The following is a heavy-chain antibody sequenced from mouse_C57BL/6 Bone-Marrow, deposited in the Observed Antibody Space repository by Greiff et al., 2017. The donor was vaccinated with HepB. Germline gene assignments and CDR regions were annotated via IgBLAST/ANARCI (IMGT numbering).Heavy chain of an antibody. Sequence: VQLQQPGAELVMPGASVKLSCKASGYTFTSYWMHWVKQRPGQGLEWIGEIDPSDSYTNYNQKFKGKSTLTVDKSSSTAYMQLSSLTSEDSAVYYCARTLFYYDYDVAMDYWGQGTSVTVSS. CDR2: IDPSDSYT. V-gene: IGHV1-69*01. CDR1: GYTFTSYW. J-gene: IGHJ4*01. CDR3: ARTLFYYDYDVAMDY. D-gene: IGHD2-4*01.